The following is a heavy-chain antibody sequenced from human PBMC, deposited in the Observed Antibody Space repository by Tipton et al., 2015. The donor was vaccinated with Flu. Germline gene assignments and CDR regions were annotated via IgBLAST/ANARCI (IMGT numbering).Heavy chain of an antibody. D-gene: IGHD6-13*01. CDR3: ARDLGSSGSFDY. CDR1: GGSFSSYY. CDR2: IFYTGSA. V-gene: IGHV4-59*01. Sequence: TLSFTCTVSGGSFSSYYWSWIRQPPGKGLAWIGDIFYTGSANYNPSLKSRVTISLDTSKHQFSLKLESVTAADTAVYYCARDLGSSGSFDYWGQGTLVTVSS. J-gene: IGHJ4*02.